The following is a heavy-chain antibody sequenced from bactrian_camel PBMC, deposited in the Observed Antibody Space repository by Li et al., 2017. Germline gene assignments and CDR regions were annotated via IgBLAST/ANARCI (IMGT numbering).Heavy chain of an antibody. V-gene: IGHV3S6*01. Sequence: HVQLVESGGGSVQAGGSLRLSCAARGYTYDTYCMGWLRRPPGKEREGIAVIDSDGDTAYAESLKDRFAISVDNAKNTVYLQLDNLKPEDTAMYYCAANIGTCAASVFGHFRGFNWWGQGTQVTVS. CDR2: IDSDGDT. J-gene: IGHJ4*01. CDR3: AANIGTCAASVFGHFRGFNW. CDR1: GYTYDTYC. D-gene: IGHD1*01.